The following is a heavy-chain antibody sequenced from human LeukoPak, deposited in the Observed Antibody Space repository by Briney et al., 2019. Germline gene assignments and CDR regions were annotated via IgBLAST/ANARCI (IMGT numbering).Heavy chain of an antibody. Sequence: ASVKVSCKASGGTFSSYAISWVRQAPGQGLEWMGGIIPIFGTANYAQKFQGRVTITADKSTSTAYMELSSLRSEDTAVYYCAREGYYGSGSTPGSYYMDVWGKGTTVTVSS. CDR1: GGTFSSYA. CDR3: AREGYYGSGSTPGSYYMDV. V-gene: IGHV1-69*06. J-gene: IGHJ6*03. D-gene: IGHD3-10*01. CDR2: IIPIFGTA.